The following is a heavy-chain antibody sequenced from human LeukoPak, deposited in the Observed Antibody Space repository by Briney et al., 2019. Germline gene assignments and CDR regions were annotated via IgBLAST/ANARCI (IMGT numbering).Heavy chain of an antibody. Sequence: GGSLRLSCAASGFTFSSYGMHWVRQAPGKGPEWVAFIRYDGSNKYYADSVKGRFTISRDNSKNTLYLQMNSLRAEDTAVYYCARAQGDIGSGSYPSYWGQGTLVTVSS. CDR2: IRYDGSNK. CDR1: GFTFSSYG. D-gene: IGHD1-26*01. J-gene: IGHJ4*02. CDR3: ARAQGDIGSGSYPSY. V-gene: IGHV3-30*02.